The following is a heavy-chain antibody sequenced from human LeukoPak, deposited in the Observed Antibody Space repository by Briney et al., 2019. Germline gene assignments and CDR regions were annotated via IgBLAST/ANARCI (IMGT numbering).Heavy chain of an antibody. CDR2: FDPEDGEA. CDR1: GYTLTELS. Sequence: GASVKVSCKVSGYTLTELSMHWVRQAPGKGLEWMGGFDPEDGEAIYAQKFQGRVTMTEDTSTDTAYMELSSLRSEDTAVYYCATLYDYYDILTGYYRDYWGQGTLVTASS. CDR3: ATLYDYYDILTGYYRDY. J-gene: IGHJ4*02. V-gene: IGHV1-24*01. D-gene: IGHD3-9*01.